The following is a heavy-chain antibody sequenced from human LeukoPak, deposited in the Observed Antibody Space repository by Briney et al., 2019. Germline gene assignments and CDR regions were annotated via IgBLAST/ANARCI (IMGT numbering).Heavy chain of an antibody. CDR2: IYYSGST. V-gene: IGHV4-39*01. CDR1: GGSFSSYY. J-gene: IGHJ4*02. Sequence: SETLSLTCAVYGGSFSSYYWGWIRQPPGKGLEWIGSIYYSGSTYYNPSLKSRVTISVDTSKNQFSLKLSSVTAADTAVYYCASMVRGVTGHFDYWGQGTLVTVSS. CDR3: ASMVRGVTGHFDY. D-gene: IGHD3-10*01.